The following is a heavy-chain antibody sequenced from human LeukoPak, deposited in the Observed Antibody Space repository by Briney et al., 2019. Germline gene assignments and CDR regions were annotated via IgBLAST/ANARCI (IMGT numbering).Heavy chain of an antibody. CDR1: GSTIRNYN. CDR2: FSENSGII. J-gene: IGHJ5*02. V-gene: IGHV3-21*01. D-gene: IGHD2-8*01. Sequence: KPQGSPLPSCAASGSTIRNYNMNCVRQAPGKEREEVSSFSENSGIIQCADSLKGRFAISRDNAKNSLYLQMNSLRAEDTAVYYCARQRGYCSSGVCRGWFDPWGQGTLVTVSS. CDR3: ARQRGYCSSGVCRGWFDP.